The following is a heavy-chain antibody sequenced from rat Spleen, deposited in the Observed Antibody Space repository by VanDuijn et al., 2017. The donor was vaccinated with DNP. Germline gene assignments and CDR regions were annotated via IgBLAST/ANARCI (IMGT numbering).Heavy chain of an antibody. CDR1: GFTFSSYW. Sequence: EVQLVETGGGLVQPGRSLKLSCVASGFTFSSYWMYWVRQAPGQGLEWVASITTDGGGTYYPDSVKGRFTISRDNADNTVYLQMNSLRSEDTAIYSCTKGEQVDYWGQGVMVTVSS. J-gene: IGHJ2*01. D-gene: IGHD1-2*01. V-gene: IGHV5-58*01. CDR3: TKGEQVDY. CDR2: ITTDGGGT.